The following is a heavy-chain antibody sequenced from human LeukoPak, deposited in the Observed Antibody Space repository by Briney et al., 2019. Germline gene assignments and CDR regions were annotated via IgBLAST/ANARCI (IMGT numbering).Heavy chain of an antibody. V-gene: IGHV1-18*01. J-gene: IGHJ4*02. CDR2: ISPRNGNT. CDR3: ARDLNYVTLGYNILADVGYYFDY. CDR1: GYTFTMYG. D-gene: IGHD3-9*01. Sequence: ASVKVSCKTSGYTFTMYGVSWVRQAPGRGLQWLGWISPRNGNTAYAQDLQGRVTMTTDTSTTTAYLELRSLRSDDTAIYYCARDLNYVTLGYNILADVGYYFDYWARDPWSPSPQ.